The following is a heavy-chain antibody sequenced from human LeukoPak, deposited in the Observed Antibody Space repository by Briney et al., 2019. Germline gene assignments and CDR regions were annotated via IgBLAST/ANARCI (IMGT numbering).Heavy chain of an antibody. CDR3: ARESYDILTGYYRTTNWFDP. Sequence: ASVKVSCKASGYTFTSYDINWVRQATGQGLEWMGWMNPNSGNTGYAQKFQGRVTITRNTSISTAYMELSSLRSEDTPVYYCARESYDILTGYYRTTNWFDPWGQGTLVTVSS. CDR1: GYTFTSYD. J-gene: IGHJ5*02. D-gene: IGHD3-9*01. V-gene: IGHV1-8*03. CDR2: MNPNSGNT.